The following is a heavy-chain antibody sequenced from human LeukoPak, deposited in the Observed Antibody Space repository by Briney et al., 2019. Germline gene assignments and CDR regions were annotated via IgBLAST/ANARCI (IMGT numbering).Heavy chain of an antibody. CDR1: GGSISSYY. CDR2: IYYSGST. V-gene: IGHV4-59*12. CDR3: ARETSWGAYYYYMDV. D-gene: IGHD7-27*01. Sequence: PSETLSLTCTVSGGSISSYYWSWIRQPPGKAPEWIGRIYYSGSTYYNPSLKSRVTISLDTSKNQFSLKLTSVTAADTAVYYCARETSWGAYYYYMDVWGKGTTVTVSS. J-gene: IGHJ6*03.